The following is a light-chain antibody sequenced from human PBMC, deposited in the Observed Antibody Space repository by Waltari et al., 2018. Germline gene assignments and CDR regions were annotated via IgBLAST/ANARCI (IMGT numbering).Light chain of an antibody. V-gene: IGLV3-19*01. CDR1: RLSSYY. CDR3: NSRDSSGNHLV. J-gene: IGLJ1*01. Sequence: SELTQDPAVSVALGQTVRITCQGDRLSSYYASWYQQKPGQAPVLVIYGKNNRPSGIPDRFSGSSSGNTASLTITGAQAEDEADYYCNSRDSSGNHLVFGTGTKVTVL. CDR2: GKN.